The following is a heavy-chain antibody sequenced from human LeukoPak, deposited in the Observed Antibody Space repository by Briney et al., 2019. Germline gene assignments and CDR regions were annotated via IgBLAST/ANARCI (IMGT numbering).Heavy chain of an antibody. CDR3: ARGVSMVRGQNNNWFDP. J-gene: IGHJ5*02. D-gene: IGHD3-10*01. Sequence: GGSLRLSCAASGFTFSSYAMHWVRQAPGKGLEWVAVISYDGSNKYYADSVKGRFTISRDNSKNTLYLQMNSLRAEDTAVYYCARGVSMVRGQNNNWFDPWGQGTLVTVSS. CDR1: GFTFSSYA. CDR2: ISYDGSNK. V-gene: IGHV3-30*04.